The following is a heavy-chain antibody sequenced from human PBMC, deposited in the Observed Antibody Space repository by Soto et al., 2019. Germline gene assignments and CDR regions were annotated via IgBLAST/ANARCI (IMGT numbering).Heavy chain of an antibody. CDR2: INPNSGGT. D-gene: IGHD3-22*01. V-gene: IGHV1-2*02. J-gene: IGHJ4*02. CDR3: ARYYYDSSGYYYPYFDY. CDR1: GYTFTGYY. Sequence: EASVKVSCKASGYTFTGYYMHWVRQAPGQGLEWMGWINPNSGGTNYAQKFQGRVTMTRDTSISTAYMELSRLRSDDTAVYYCARYYYDSSGYYYPYFDYWGQGTLVTVSS.